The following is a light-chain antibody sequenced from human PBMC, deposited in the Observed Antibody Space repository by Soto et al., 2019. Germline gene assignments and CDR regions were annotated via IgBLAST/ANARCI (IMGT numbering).Light chain of an antibody. CDR3: SSYAGSNKV. CDR2: EVN. V-gene: IGLV2-8*01. Sequence: QSVLTQPPSASGCPGQSVTISCTGTSSDVGGYNYVSWFQQHPGKAPKLMIYEVNKRPSGVPDRFSGSKSGNTASLTVSGLQAEDEADYYCSSYAGSNKVFGTGTKVTVL. CDR1: SSDVGGYNY. J-gene: IGLJ1*01.